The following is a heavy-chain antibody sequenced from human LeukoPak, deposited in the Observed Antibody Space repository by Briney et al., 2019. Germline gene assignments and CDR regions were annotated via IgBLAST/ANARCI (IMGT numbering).Heavy chain of an antibody. D-gene: IGHD3-10*01. J-gene: IGHJ4*02. V-gene: IGHV3-30*04. CDR1: GFTFSSYG. CDR3: AKDPGGSGSLYYYFEY. CDR2: VAYDGSNE. Sequence: GGSLRLSCQVSGFTFSSYGMNWVRQAPGKGLDWVASVAYDGSNENYADSVKGRFTISTDNSKNTLYLQMNSLRAEDTAVYYCAKDPGGSGSLYYYFEYWGQGTLVTVSS.